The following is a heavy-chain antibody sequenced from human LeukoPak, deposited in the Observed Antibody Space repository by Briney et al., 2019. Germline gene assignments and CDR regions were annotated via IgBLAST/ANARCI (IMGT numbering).Heavy chain of an antibody. CDR2: IYHSGST. J-gene: IGHJ2*01. Sequence: SETLSLTCTVSGYSISSGYYWGWIRQPPGKGLEWIGSIYHSGSTYYNPSLKSRVTISVDTSKNQFSLKLSSVTAADTAVYYCARDLYSSSWYVWYFDLWGRGTLVTVSS. CDR3: ARDLYSSSWYVWYFDL. D-gene: IGHD6-13*01. V-gene: IGHV4-38-2*02. CDR1: GYSISSGYY.